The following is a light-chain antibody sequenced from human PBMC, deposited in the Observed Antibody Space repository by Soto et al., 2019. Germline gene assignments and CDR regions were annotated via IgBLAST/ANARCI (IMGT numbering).Light chain of an antibody. CDR1: QTISSW. J-gene: IGKJ1*01. Sequence: IQMTHSPSALSASVGDRVSITCQHSQTISSWLAWYQQKPWKAPKLLIYKASTLKSGVPSRFSGSGSGTDFTLTISSLQPEDVATYYCQKYNSAPPWTFGQGTKVDNK. CDR2: KAS. CDR3: QKYNSAPPWT. V-gene: IGKV1-5*03.